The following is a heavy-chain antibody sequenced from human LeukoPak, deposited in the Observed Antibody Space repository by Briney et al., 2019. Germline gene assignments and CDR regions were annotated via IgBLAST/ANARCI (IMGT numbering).Heavy chain of an antibody. CDR1: GFTFSSYA. Sequence: GGSLRLSCAASGFTFSSYAMTWVRQAPGKGLEWVSAIRGSRTGTYYADSVKGRFTISRDNSKNTLYLHMNSLRAEDTAIYYCAKHNGAAAGVPYYFDSWGQGTLVTVSS. D-gene: IGHD6-13*01. CDR2: IRGSRTGT. V-gene: IGHV3-23*01. CDR3: AKHNGAAAGVPYYFDS. J-gene: IGHJ4*02.